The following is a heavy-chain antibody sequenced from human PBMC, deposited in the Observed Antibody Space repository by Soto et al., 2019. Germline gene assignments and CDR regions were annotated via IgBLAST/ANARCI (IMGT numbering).Heavy chain of an antibody. CDR2: IWYDGSNQ. CDR3: ARGGAHQDIDY. Sequence: QVQLVESGGGVVQPGRSLRLSCVASGISFGSSGMHWVRQAPGNGLEWVAFIWYDGSNQYYSDSVKGRFTISRDNSMNTVSLQMDSLRVEDTGIYYCARGGAHQDIDYCGQGTLVTVSS. CDR1: GISFGSSG. J-gene: IGHJ4*02. V-gene: IGHV3-33*01. D-gene: IGHD1-26*01.